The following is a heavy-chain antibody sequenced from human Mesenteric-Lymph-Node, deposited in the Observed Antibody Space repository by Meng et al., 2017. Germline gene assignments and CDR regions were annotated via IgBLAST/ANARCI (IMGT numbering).Heavy chain of an antibody. CDR1: GGPISTYY. V-gene: IGHV4-59*01. D-gene: IGHD5-18*01. CDR3: ARALVDSYGPHYYYYYGMDV. Sequence: SETLSLTCTVSGGPISTYYWNWMRQPPGKGLEWIGNIDSSGTTNYNTSLKSRVTISVDTSRNQISLKLSTVTAADTAVYYCARALVDSYGPHYYYYYGMDVWGQGTTVTVSS. CDR2: IDSSGTT. J-gene: IGHJ6*02.